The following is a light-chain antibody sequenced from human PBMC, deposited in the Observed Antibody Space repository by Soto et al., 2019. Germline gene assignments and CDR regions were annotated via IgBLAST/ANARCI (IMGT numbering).Light chain of an antibody. V-gene: IGKV1-39*01. J-gene: IGKJ1*01. CDR2: GAS. CDR1: QSISSH. CDR3: QQSHSSWT. Sequence: DIQMTQSPSSLSASVGDTVTITCRASQSISSHLNWYRQKPGKAPELLIYGASGLQSGFPPRFSGSAFGADFTLTISGLQPEDFATYYCQQSHSSWTFGQGTKVEIK.